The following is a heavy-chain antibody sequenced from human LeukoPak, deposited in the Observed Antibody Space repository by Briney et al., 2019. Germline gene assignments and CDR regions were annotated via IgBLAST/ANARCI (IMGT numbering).Heavy chain of an antibody. CDR3: ASSIVVPGHY. J-gene: IGHJ4*02. D-gene: IGHD6-19*01. CDR1: GFTFSSYW. Sequence: PGGSLRLSCTASGFTFSSYWMHWVRQAPGKGLVWVSHIGGDGTTTGYADSVKGRFTIYRDNAKNTLYLQMNSLRVEDTAVYYCASSIVVPGHYWGQGTLVTVSS. CDR2: IGGDGTTT. V-gene: IGHV3-74*01.